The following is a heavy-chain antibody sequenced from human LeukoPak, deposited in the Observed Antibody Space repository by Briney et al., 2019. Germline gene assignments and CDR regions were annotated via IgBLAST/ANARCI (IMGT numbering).Heavy chain of an antibody. CDR2: IYYSGST. Sequence: SETLSLTCTVSGVSISSYYWSWIRQPPGKGLEWIGYIYYSGSTNYNPSLKSRVTISVDTSKNQFSLKLSSVTAADTAVYYCARHSVATEPFDYWGQGTLVTVSS. V-gene: IGHV4-59*08. D-gene: IGHD5-12*01. J-gene: IGHJ4*02. CDR1: GVSISSYY. CDR3: ARHSVATEPFDY.